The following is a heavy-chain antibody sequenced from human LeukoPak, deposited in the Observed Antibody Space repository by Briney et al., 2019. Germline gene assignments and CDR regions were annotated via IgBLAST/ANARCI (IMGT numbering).Heavy chain of an antibody. CDR2: INPSGGST. Sequence: ASVKVSFRASGYTFTIYYMHWVRQAPGQGLEWMGIINPSGGSTSYAQKFQGRVTMTRDMSTSTVYMELSSLRSEDTAVYYCATNPYSSGSDAFDIWGQGTMVTVSS. J-gene: IGHJ3*02. V-gene: IGHV1-46*01. CDR1: GYTFTIYY. D-gene: IGHD6-19*01. CDR3: ATNPYSSGSDAFDI.